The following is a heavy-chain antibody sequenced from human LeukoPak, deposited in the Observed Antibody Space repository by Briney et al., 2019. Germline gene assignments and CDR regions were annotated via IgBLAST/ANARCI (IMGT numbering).Heavy chain of an antibody. CDR3: AKDFIRGIVVVPAAILAGPIDY. V-gene: IGHV3-23*01. Sequence: GGSLRLSCVPSGFTFSSYAMSRVRQGPGKGLGWVSAIRGRGGSTYYVESVKCRFTISRDNSKNTLYLQMNSLRAEDTAVYYCAKDFIRGIVVVPAAILAGPIDYWGQGTLVTVSS. J-gene: IGHJ4*02. CDR2: IRGRGGST. D-gene: IGHD2-2*02. CDR1: GFTFSSYA.